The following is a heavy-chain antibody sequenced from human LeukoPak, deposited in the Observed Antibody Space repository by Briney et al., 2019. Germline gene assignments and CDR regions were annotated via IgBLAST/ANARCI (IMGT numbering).Heavy chain of an antibody. V-gene: IGHV1-8*01. Sequence: GASVKVSCKASGYTFTNYDINWVRQASGQGLDWMGSMNPNSGNTGYAQKFQGRVTMTRNTSISTAYMELSSLSSEDTAVYYCARGPGCISTSCPYYFDYWGQGTLVTVSS. CDR2: MNPNSGNT. D-gene: IGHD2-2*01. J-gene: IGHJ4*02. CDR3: ARGPGCISTSCPYYFDY. CDR1: GYTFTNYD.